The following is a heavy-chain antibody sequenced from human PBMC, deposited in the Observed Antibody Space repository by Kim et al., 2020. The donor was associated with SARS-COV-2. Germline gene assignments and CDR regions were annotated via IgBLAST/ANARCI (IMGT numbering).Heavy chain of an antibody. CDR2: IIPILGIA. J-gene: IGHJ3*02. CDR1: GGTFSSYA. Sequence: SVKVSCKASGGTFSSYAISWVRQAPGQGLEWMGRIIPILGIANYAQKFQGRVTITADKSTSTAYMELSSLRSEDTAVYYCARDLNVVVPAAILTPEGDAFDIWGQGTMVTVSS. V-gene: IGHV1-69*04. CDR3: ARDLNVVVPAAILTPEGDAFDI. D-gene: IGHD2-2*01.